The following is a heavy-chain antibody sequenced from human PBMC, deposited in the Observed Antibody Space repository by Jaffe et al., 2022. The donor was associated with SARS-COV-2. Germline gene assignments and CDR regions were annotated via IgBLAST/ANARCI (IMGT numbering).Heavy chain of an antibody. CDR1: GFNFSTYG. CDR3: VKDGRAEAVTDYFAS. Sequence: QVQLVESGGGVVRPGGSLRLSCAASGFNFSTYGMHWVRQAPGKGLEWVAEIWYDGSNENYLDSVKGRFSISRDNTQTTLYLQMNSLRDEDTATYYCVKDGRAEAVTDYFASWGQGTLVIVSS. D-gene: IGHD6-13*01. J-gene: IGHJ5*01. CDR2: IWYDGSNE. V-gene: IGHV3-33*06.